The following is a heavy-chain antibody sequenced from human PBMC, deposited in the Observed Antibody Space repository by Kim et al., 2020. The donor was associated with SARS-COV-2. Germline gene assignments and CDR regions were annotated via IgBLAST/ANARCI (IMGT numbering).Heavy chain of an antibody. J-gene: IGHJ4*02. CDR1: GYIFSTYW. V-gene: IGHV5-51*01. Sequence: GESLKISCKASGYIFSTYWIGWVRQMPGKGLEWMGIIYPGDSDTRYSPSFQGQVTISADKSINTVYLQWSSLKASDSAMYYCARINGAGDYWGQGTRVTVSS. D-gene: IGHD2-8*01. CDR2: IYPGDSDT. CDR3: ARINGAGDY.